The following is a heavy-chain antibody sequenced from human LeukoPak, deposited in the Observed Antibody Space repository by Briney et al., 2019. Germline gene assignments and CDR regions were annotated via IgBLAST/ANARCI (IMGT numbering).Heavy chain of an antibody. CDR1: GYTFTSYD. V-gene: IGHV1-8*01. D-gene: IGHD2-2*01. J-gene: IGHJ4*02. CDR3: VRGTKAYCSFTRCYPYSY. CDR2: MNANNGNA. Sequence: GASVKVSCKASGYTFTSYDINWVRQATGQGLEWMGWMNANNGNAGYAQKFQGRVTMTRDSSISTAYLELSSLRSEDTAVYYCVRGTKAYCSFTRCYPYSYWGQGTLVTVSS.